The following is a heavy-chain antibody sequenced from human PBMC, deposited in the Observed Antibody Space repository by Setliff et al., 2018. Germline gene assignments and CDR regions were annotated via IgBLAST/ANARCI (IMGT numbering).Heavy chain of an antibody. Sequence: SETLSLTCAIYGGSFSGYYWSWIRQPPGKGLEWIGEVNHVGNTNYNPSLKSRVMIPLDTSKSQFSLKLFSVTAADTAVYYCARGSGSFPFDYWGQGVLVTVSS. J-gene: IGHJ4*02. CDR2: VNHVGNT. D-gene: IGHD1-26*01. V-gene: IGHV4-34*01. CDR3: ARGSGSFPFDY. CDR1: GGSFSGYY.